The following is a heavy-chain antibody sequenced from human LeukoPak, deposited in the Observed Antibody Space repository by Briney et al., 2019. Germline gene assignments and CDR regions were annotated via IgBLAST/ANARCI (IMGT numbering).Heavy chain of an antibody. CDR1: GYTFTSYD. V-gene: IGHV1-8*01. Sequence: ASVKVSCKASGYTFTSYDINWVRQATGQGLEWMGWMNPNSGNTGYAQKFQGRVTMTRNTSISTAYMELSSLRSEDTAVYYCARGQRARITMVRGPLGYYFDYWGQGTLVTVSS. CDR3: ARGQRARITMVRGPLGYYFDY. CDR2: MNPNSGNT. D-gene: IGHD3-10*01. J-gene: IGHJ4*02.